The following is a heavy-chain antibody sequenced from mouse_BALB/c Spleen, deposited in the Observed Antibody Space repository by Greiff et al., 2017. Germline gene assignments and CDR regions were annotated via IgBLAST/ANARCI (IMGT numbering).Heavy chain of an antibody. CDR2: ISYSGST. D-gene: IGHD2-3*01. Sequence: EVQLQESGPGLVKPSQSLSLTCTVTGYSITSDYAWNWIRQFPGNKLEWMGYISYSGSTSYNPSLKSRISITRDTSKNQFFLQLNSETTEDTATYYCATSYDGYSWFAYWGQGTLVTVSA. J-gene: IGHJ3*01. CDR1: GYSITSDYA. V-gene: IGHV3-2*02. CDR3: ATSYDGYSWFAY.